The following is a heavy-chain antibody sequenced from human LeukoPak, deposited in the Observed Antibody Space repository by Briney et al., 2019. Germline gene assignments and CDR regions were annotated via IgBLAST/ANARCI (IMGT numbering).Heavy chain of an antibody. CDR1: GFTFSDYY. D-gene: IGHD2-15*01. J-gene: IGHJ4*02. Sequence: TGGSLRLSCAASGFTFSDYYMSWIRQAPGKGLEWVSYISSSGSTIYYADSVKGRFTISRDNAKNSLYLQMNSLRAEDTAVYYCARDPQLAEGYFDYWGQGTLVTVSS. CDR2: ISSSGSTI. V-gene: IGHV3-11*01. CDR3: ARDPQLAEGYFDY.